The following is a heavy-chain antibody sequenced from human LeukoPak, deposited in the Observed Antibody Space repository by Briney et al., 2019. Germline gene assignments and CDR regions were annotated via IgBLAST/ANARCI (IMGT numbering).Heavy chain of an antibody. CDR1: GGSLSSSSYY. CDR3: ARSTADGGVTPGAFDI. V-gene: IGHV4-39*01. Sequence: SETLSLTCTVSGGSLSSSSYYWGWIRQPPGKGLEWIGSIYYSGSTYYNPSLKSRVTISVDTSKNQFSLKLSSVTAADTAVYYCARSTADGGVTPGAFDIWGQGTMVTVSS. CDR2: IYYSGST. J-gene: IGHJ3*02. D-gene: IGHD3-16*01.